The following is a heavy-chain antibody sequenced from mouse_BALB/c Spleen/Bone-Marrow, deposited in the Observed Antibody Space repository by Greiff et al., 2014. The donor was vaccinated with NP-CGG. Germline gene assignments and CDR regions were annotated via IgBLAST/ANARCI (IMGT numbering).Heavy chain of an antibody. CDR3: ARSEYFGSSYDY. V-gene: IGHV1-14*01. CDR1: GHTFTSYV. J-gene: IGHJ2*01. CDR2: INPYNDGT. D-gene: IGHD1-1*01. Sequence: VQLKQSGPELVKPGASVKMSCKASGHTFTSYVMHWMKQKPGQGLEWIGYINPYNDGTKYNETFKGKATLTSDKSSSTAYMDLSSLTSEDSAVYFCARSEYFGSSYDYWGQGTTLTVSS.